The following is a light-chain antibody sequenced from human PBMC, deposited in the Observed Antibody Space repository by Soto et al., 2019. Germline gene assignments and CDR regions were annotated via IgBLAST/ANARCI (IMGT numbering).Light chain of an antibody. CDR2: AAS. J-gene: IGKJ1*01. V-gene: IGKV1-39*01. CDR1: ENIPGY. CDR3: QQYNTHPRT. Sequence: DIQMTQSPSSLSASVGDRVTITCRASENIPGYLNWFQQKPGKAPKLLIHAASTLQSRVPSSFSGTGSGTDFTLTISSLQPEDFATYYCQQYNTHPRTVGQGTKVDIK.